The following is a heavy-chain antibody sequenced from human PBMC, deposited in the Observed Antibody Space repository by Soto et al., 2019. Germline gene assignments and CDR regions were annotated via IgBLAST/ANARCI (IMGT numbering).Heavy chain of an antibody. Sequence: GSLRLSCAASGFTFSSYGMHWVRQAPGKGLEWVAVIWYDGSNKYYADSVKGRFTISRDNSKNTLYLQMNSLRAEDTAVYYCARALVRYSSSSPFDYWGQGTLVTVSS. CDR1: GFTFSSYG. D-gene: IGHD6-13*01. J-gene: IGHJ4*02. CDR3: ARALVRYSSSSPFDY. CDR2: IWYDGSNK. V-gene: IGHV3-33*01.